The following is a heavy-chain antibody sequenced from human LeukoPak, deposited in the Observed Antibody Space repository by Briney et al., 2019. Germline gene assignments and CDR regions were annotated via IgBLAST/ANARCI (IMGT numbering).Heavy chain of an antibody. Sequence: SETLSLTCTVSGGSISSYYWSWIRQPPGKGLEYIGNIYYTGSTYYNPSLKSRVTISLDTSQNQFSLRLTSVTAADTAVYYLARKRGAFPSLWGPGTMVTVSS. CDR3: ARKRGAFPSL. J-gene: IGHJ3*01. D-gene: IGHD2/OR15-2a*01. V-gene: IGHV4-59*12. CDR1: GGSISSYY. CDR2: IYYTGST.